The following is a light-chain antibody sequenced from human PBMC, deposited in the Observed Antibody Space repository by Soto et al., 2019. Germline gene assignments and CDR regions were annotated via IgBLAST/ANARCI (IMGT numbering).Light chain of an antibody. CDR1: QSVSSD. J-gene: IGKJ1*01. CDR2: AAS. Sequence: EIVVTQSPATLSVSPGERATLSCRASQSVSSDLAWYQQKPGQAPRLLIYAASNRATGTPARFSGSGSGTEFTLTISSLQSEDFAVYYCQQYTNWPPWTFGQGTKVEIK. V-gene: IGKV3-15*01. CDR3: QQYTNWPPWT.